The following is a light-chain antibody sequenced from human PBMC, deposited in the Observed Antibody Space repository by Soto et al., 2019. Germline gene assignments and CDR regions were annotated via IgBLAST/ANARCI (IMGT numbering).Light chain of an antibody. V-gene: IGKV3-11*01. Sequence: DMVLTQTPAPLPLSPGARATLSCRASPSLNGTLVWYQQKPGQAPRLLIYDGSNRATGIPARFSGSGSGTDFTLTISSLEPEDFAVYYCQQRSNWPFTFGPGTRLDIK. CDR3: QQRSNWPFT. CDR1: PSLNGT. CDR2: DGS. J-gene: IGKJ3*01.